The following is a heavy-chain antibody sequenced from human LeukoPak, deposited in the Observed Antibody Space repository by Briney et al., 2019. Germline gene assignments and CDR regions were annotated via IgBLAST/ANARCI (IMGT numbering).Heavy chain of an antibody. CDR1: GFTVSSNY. D-gene: IGHD6-19*01. V-gene: IGHV3-53*01. J-gene: IGHJ3*02. Sequence: GGSLRLSCAASGFTVSSNYMSWVRQDPGKGLEWVSVIYSGGSTYYADSVKGRFTISRDNSKNTLYLQMNSLRVEDTAVYYCARDMLETGYSSGWGAFDIWGQGTMFTVSS. CDR3: ARDMLETGYSSGWGAFDI. CDR2: IYSGGST.